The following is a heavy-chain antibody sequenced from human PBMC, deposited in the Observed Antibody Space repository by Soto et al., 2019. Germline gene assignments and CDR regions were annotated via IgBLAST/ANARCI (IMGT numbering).Heavy chain of an antibody. CDR2: IRGFSPYT. CDR1: GFTFRTYT. Sequence: GGSLRLSGISSGFTFRTYTMNWVRQAPGKGLEWVSGIRGFSPYTFYAESVKGRFTISRDNAKNSQYLQMDSLRAEDTAVYYCARDRGYDAHDYYYNAMDVWGQGTTVTVSS. CDR3: ARDRGYDAHDYYYNAMDV. V-gene: IGHV3-21*01. J-gene: IGHJ6*02. D-gene: IGHD3-10*01.